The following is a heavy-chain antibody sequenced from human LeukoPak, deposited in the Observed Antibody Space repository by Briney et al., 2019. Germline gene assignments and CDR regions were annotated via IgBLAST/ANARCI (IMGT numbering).Heavy chain of an antibody. V-gene: IGHV1-2*02. Sequence: ASVKVSCKASGYTFTSYDINWVRQATGQGLELMGWINPNSGATNYAQKFQGRVTMTRDTSISTVYMDLNRLTSDDTAVYYCARVPGSFDYWGQGTLVTVSS. J-gene: IGHJ4*02. D-gene: IGHD3-10*01. CDR3: ARVPGSFDY. CDR2: INPNSGAT. CDR1: GYTFTSYD.